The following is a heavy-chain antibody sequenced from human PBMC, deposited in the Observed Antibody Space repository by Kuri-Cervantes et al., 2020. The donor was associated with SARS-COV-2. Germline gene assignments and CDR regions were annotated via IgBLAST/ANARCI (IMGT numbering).Heavy chain of an antibody. CDR2: TYYNSQWYT. J-gene: IGHJ3*02. CDR3: AREQISLIVLQSGTFAI. Sequence: SQTLLLTCAISGESVSSNSAAWDWIRQSPSRGLEWLGRTYYNSQWYTDYSPSVKSRIIIRSDTSKNHVSLQLNSVTPEDTAVYYCAREQISLIVLQSGTFAIWGQGTMVTVSS. CDR1: GESVSSNSAA. D-gene: IGHD3-22*01. V-gene: IGHV6-1*01.